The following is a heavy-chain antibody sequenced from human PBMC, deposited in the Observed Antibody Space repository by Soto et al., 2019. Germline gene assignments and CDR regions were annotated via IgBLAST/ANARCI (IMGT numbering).Heavy chain of an antibody. D-gene: IGHD3-22*01. J-gene: IGHJ6*02. V-gene: IGHV3-48*03. Sequence: SLRLSCAASGFTFSSYEMSWVRQAPGKGLEWVSYISSSGSTIYYTDSVKGRFTISRDNAKNSLYLQMNSLRAEDTAVYYCARDGPYYYDSSGPGVWGQGTTVTVSS. CDR3: ARDGPYYYDSSGPGV. CDR2: ISSSGSTI. CDR1: GFTFSSYE.